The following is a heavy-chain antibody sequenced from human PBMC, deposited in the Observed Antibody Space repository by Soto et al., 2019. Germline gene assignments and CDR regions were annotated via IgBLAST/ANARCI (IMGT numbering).Heavy chain of an antibody. CDR2: INHSGST. D-gene: IGHD3-10*01. J-gene: IGHJ4*02. CDR3: ARGRSRLLWCGELLGY. V-gene: IGHV4-34*01. CDR1: GGSFSGYY. Sequence: QVQLQQWGAGLLKPSETLSLTCAVYGGSFSGYYWSWIRQPPGKGLEWIGEINHSGSTNYNPFLKSRVTISVDTSKNQCCMKLSSVPDADTAVYYCARGRSRLLWCGELLGYWGQGTLVTVSS.